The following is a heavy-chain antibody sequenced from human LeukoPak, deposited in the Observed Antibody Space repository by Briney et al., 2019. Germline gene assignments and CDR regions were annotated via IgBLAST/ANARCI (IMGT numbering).Heavy chain of an antibody. V-gene: IGHV3-33*01. CDR1: GFTFSSYG. CDR2: IWYDGSNK. D-gene: IGHD6-13*01. CDR3: ARDIAAAGTGTDY. J-gene: IGHJ4*02. Sequence: GGSLRLSCAASGFTFSSYGMHWVRQAPGKGLEWVAVIWYDGSNKYYADSVKGRFTISRDNSKNTLYLQMNSLRAEDTAVYYCARDIAAAGTGTDYWGQGTLVTVSS.